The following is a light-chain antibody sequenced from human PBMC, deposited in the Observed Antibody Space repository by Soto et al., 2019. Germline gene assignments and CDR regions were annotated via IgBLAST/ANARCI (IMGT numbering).Light chain of an antibody. CDR3: QQCYSSPRT. V-gene: IGKV1-39*01. CDR2: AAS. CDR1: QSISTY. J-gene: IGKJ1*01. Sequence: DIQMTQSPSTLSASVGDRVTITCRAGQSISTYLNWYQQKVGRAPTLLIYAASSLQSGVPSRFSGGGSGTDFTLTISSLQPEDFAMYFCQQCYSSPRTFGQGTKV.